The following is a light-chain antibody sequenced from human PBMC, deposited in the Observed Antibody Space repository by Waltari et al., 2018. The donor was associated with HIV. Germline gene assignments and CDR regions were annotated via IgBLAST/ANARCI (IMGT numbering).Light chain of an antibody. CDR2: SNN. Sequence: QSVLTQPPSASGTPGQRVTISCSGSSSNIGSNTVNWYQQLPGTAPKLLIYSNNQRPSGVRDRFSGSKSGTSASLAISGLQSEDEADYYCAAWDDSLNDYVFGTGTKVTVL. CDR1: SSNIGSNT. CDR3: AAWDDSLNDYV. V-gene: IGLV1-44*01. J-gene: IGLJ1*01.